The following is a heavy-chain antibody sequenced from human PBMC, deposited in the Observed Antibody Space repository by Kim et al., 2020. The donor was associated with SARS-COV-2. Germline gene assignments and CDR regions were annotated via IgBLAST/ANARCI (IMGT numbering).Heavy chain of an antibody. V-gene: IGHV4-59*09. Sequence: TNYTPSLKSRVTISVDTSKNQFSLKLSSVTAADTAVYYCARGDYYDSVDYWGQGTLVTVSS. J-gene: IGHJ4*02. CDR3: ARGDYYDSVDY. D-gene: IGHD3-22*01. CDR2: T.